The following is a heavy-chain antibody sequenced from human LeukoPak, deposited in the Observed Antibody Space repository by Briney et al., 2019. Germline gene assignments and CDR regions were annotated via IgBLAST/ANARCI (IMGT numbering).Heavy chain of an antibody. V-gene: IGHV4-59*01. D-gene: IGHD3-22*01. CDR1: GGSISSYY. J-gene: IGHJ4*02. CDR3: ARTSFDSSGYFTTGAHFDY. Sequence: SEPLSLTCTVSGGSISSYYWSWIRQPPGKGLEWIGYIYYSESTNYNPPLKSRVTISVDTSKNQFSLKLSSVTAADTAVYYCARTSFDSSGYFTTGAHFDYWGQGTLVTVSS. CDR2: IYYSEST.